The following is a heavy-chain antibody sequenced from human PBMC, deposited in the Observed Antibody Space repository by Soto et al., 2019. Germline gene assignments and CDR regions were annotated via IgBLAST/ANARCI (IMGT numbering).Heavy chain of an antibody. CDR1: GFTFSSYG. V-gene: IGHV3-30*18. D-gene: IGHD3-22*01. CDR2: ISYDGSNK. CDR3: AKDGTYYYDSSGYYGGHDY. J-gene: IGHJ4*02. Sequence: GGSLRLSCAASGFTFSSYGMHWVRQAPGKGLEWVAVISYDGSNKYYADSVKGRFTISRDNSKNTLYLQMNSLRAEDTAVYYCAKDGTYYYDSSGYYGGHDYWGQGTLVTVSS.